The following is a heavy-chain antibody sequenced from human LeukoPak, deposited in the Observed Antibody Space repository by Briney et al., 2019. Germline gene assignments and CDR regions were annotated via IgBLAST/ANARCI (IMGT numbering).Heavy chain of an antibody. CDR2: IYYSGST. D-gene: IGHD2-15*01. CDR1: GVSISSGGYY. J-gene: IGHJ3*02. Sequence: SETLSLTCTVSGVSISSGGYYWSWIRQHPGKGLEWIVYIYYSGSTYYNPSLKSRVTISVDTSKNQFSLKLSSVTAADTAVYYCARSFRYCSGGSCYSYLEGDAFDIWGQGTMVTVSS. V-gene: IGHV4-31*03. CDR3: ARSFRYCSGGSCYSYLEGDAFDI.